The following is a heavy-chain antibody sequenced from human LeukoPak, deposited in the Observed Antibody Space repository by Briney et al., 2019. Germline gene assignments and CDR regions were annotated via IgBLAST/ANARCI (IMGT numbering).Heavy chain of an antibody. V-gene: IGHV4-31*03. CDR3: ARDSSSWLSLDY. Sequence: SETPSLTCTVSGGSISSGGYYWSWIRQHPGKGLEWIGYIYYSGSTYYNPSLKSRTTISIDTSKNQFSLKLYSVTAADTAVYYCARDSSSWLSLDYWGQGTLVTVSS. CDR2: IYYSGST. CDR1: GGSISSGGYY. J-gene: IGHJ4*02. D-gene: IGHD6-13*01.